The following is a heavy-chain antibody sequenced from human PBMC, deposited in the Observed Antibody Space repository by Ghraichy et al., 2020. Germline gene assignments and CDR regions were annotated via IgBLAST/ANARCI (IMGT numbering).Heavy chain of an antibody. V-gene: IGHV3-30*18. J-gene: IGHJ4*02. CDR1: GFTFSSYG. CDR2: ISYDGSNK. CDR3: AKEEVGATTTADY. D-gene: IGHD1-26*01. Sequence: GGYLRLSCAASGFTFSSYGMHWVRQAPGKGLEWVAVISYDGSNKYYADSVKGRFTISRDNSKNTLYLQMNSLRAEDTAVYYCAKEEVGATTTADYWGQGTLVTVSS.